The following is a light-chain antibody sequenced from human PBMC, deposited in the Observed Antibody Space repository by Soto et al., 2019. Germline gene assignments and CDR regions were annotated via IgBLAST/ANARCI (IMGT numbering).Light chain of an antibody. V-gene: IGKV3-11*01. Sequence: EIVLTRSPSTLSSFPGDRVTLSCRASQYINTRLAWYQHRPGQAPRLLIYQTSIRAAGIPARFSASGTGTDFTLTISDVQPEDFAVYFCHQRQSWPRTFGQGTKVDIK. CDR2: QTS. CDR1: QYINTR. CDR3: HQRQSWPRT. J-gene: IGKJ1*01.